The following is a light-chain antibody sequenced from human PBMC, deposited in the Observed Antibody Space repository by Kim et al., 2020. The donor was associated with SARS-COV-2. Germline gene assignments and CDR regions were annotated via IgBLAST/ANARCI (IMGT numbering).Light chain of an antibody. CDR3: NSRDISGDHVV. J-gene: IGLJ3*02. Sequence: SSELTQDPAVSVALGQTVRLTCQGDSLRNYYATWFQQRPGQAPILVLYGKYNRPSGIPDRFSGSASGDTASLTITGAQAEDEADYYCNSRDISGDHVVFGGGTKLTVL. V-gene: IGLV3-19*01. CDR2: GKY. CDR1: SLRNYY.